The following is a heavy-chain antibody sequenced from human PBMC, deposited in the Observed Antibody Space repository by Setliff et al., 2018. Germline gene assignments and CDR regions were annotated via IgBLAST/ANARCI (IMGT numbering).Heavy chain of an antibody. CDR1: GYTFTGYY. V-gene: IGHV1-2*04. D-gene: IGHD2-2*01. Sequence: ASVKVSCKASGYTFTGYYMHWVRQAPGQGLEWVGWINPNSGGTNYAQKFQGWVTMTRDTSISTAYMELSRLRSDDTAVYYCARVLFHCSSTSCYLDAFDIWCQGTMVTVSS. CDR3: ARVLFHCSSTSCYLDAFDI. J-gene: IGHJ3*02. CDR2: INPNSGGT.